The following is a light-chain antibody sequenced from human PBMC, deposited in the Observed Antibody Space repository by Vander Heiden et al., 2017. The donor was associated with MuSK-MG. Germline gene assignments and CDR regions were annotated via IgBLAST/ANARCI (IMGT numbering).Light chain of an antibody. J-gene: IGKJ4*01. CDR3: QQRSNWPLLT. V-gene: IGKV3-11*01. CDR2: DAS. Sequence: IVWTHCPATLSLSPGERATLSCRASQSVSSYLAWYQQKPGQAPRLLIYDASNRATGIPARFSGSGSGTDFPLTISSLVPEDFAVYYCQQRSNWPLLTFGGGTKVEIK. CDR1: QSVSSY.